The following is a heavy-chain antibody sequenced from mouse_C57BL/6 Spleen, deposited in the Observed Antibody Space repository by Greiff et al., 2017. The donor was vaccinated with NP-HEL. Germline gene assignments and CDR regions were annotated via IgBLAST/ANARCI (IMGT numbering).Heavy chain of an antibody. CDR1: GYSITSGYY. Sequence: ESGPGLVKPSQSLSLTCSVTGYSITSGYYWNWIRQFPGNKLEWMGYISYDGSNNYNPSLKNRISITRDTSKNQFFLKLNSVTTEDTATYYCARDDYDSAWFAYWGQGTLVTVSA. D-gene: IGHD2-4*01. V-gene: IGHV3-6*01. J-gene: IGHJ3*01. CDR3: ARDDYDSAWFAY. CDR2: ISYDGSN.